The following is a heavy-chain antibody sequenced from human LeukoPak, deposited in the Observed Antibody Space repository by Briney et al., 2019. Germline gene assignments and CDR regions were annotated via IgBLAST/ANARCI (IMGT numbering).Heavy chain of an antibody. CDR1: GFTFSSYA. J-gene: IGHJ5*02. V-gene: IGHV3-23*01. CDR3: ATDDDFGDYRLDH. CDR2: IGGSGGST. D-gene: IGHD4-17*01. Sequence: GGSLRLSCAASGFTFSSYAMSWVRQAPGKGLEWVSTIGGSGGSTYYADSVKGRFSISKDNSKNALYLQMNTLRAEDTAIYYCATDDDFGDYRLDHWGQGTPVTVSS.